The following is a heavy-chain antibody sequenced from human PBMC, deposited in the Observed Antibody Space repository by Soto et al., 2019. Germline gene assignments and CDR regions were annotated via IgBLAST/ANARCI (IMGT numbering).Heavy chain of an antibody. Sequence: SETLSLTCAVYGGSFSGYYWSWIRQPPGKGLEWIGEINHSGSTNYNPSLKSRVTISVDTSKNQFSLKLSSVTAADTAVYYCARGYTSDCSSTSCYPRDWFDPWGQGALVTVSS. V-gene: IGHV4-34*01. CDR2: INHSGST. CDR1: GGSFSGYY. D-gene: IGHD2-2*01. CDR3: ARGYTSDCSSTSCYPRDWFDP. J-gene: IGHJ5*02.